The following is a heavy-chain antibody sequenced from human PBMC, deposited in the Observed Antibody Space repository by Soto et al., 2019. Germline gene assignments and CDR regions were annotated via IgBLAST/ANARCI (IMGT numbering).Heavy chain of an antibody. CDR3: ARQTGVFGHYFDY. J-gene: IGHJ4*02. D-gene: IGHD3-16*01. V-gene: IGHV4-39*01. CDR1: GGSISSSSYY. CDR2: IYYNGNT. Sequence: QLRLQEAGPGLVKPSETLSLTCTVSGGSISSSSYYWGWIRQPPGKGPEWIGAIYYNGNTYYNPSLKSRVTMSVDTSKNQFSPKLSSATAADTAMYYCARQTGVFGHYFDYWGQGTLVTVSS.